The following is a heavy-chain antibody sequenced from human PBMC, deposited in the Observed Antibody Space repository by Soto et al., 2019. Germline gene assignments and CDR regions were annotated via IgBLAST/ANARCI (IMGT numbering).Heavy chain of an antibody. CDR3: ASDSSWTNSNTYYYYYGMDV. CDR2: IYYSGST. Sequence: SETLSLTCTVSGGSISSYYWSWIRQPPGKGLEWIGYIYYSGSTNYNPSLKSRVTISVDTSKNQFSLKLSSVTAADTAVYYCASDSSWTNSNTYYYYYGMDVWGQGTTVTAP. CDR1: GGSISSYY. J-gene: IGHJ6*02. D-gene: IGHD6-19*01. V-gene: IGHV4-59*01.